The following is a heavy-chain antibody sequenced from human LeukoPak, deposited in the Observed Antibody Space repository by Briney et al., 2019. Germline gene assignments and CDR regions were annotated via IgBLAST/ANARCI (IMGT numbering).Heavy chain of an antibody. CDR2: IYPGDSDT. V-gene: IGHV5-51*01. Sequence: GESLKISCKGSGYSFTSYWIGWVRQMPGKGLEWMGIIYPGDSDTRYSPSFQGQVTISADKSISTAYLQWSSLKASDTAMYYCARHSEGPDSTGWFDPWGQGTLVTVSS. J-gene: IGHJ5*02. CDR3: ARHSEGPDSTGWFDP. D-gene: IGHD2-2*01. CDR1: GYSFTSYW.